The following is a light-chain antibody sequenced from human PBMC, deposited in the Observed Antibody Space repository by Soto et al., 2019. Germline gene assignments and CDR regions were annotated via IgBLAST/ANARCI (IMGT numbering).Light chain of an antibody. J-gene: IGKJ4*01. CDR2: DTF. V-gene: IGKV3-11*01. CDR3: QHRANVVS. CDR1: QSVSNY. Sequence: EIVLTQSPATLSLSPGDRATLSCRASQSVSNYLAWYQQKPGQVPKLLIYDTFHRAPGIPVRFSGSGFGTDFTLTISSLESDDFAVSYCQHRANVVSFGWGTKMEIK.